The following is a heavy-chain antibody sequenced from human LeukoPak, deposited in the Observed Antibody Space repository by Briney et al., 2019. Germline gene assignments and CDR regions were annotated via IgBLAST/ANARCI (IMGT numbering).Heavy chain of an antibody. CDR2: ISGSGGST. J-gene: IGHJ4*02. D-gene: IGHD3-22*01. Sequence: GGSLRLSCAASGFTFSSYAMSWVRQAPGKGLEWVSSISGSGGSTYYADSVKGRFTISRDNSKNTLYLQMNSLRAEDTAVYYCAKDRFAPDYYDSSGYCFDYWGQGTLVTVSS. V-gene: IGHV3-23*01. CDR1: GFTFSSYA. CDR3: AKDRFAPDYYDSSGYCFDY.